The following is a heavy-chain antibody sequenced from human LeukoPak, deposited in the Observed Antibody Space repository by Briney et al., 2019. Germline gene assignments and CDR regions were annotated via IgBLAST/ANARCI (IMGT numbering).Heavy chain of an antibody. CDR3: ARSQDGSGSYFYYFYIDV. J-gene: IGHJ6*03. CDR2: IYTSGST. CDR1: GDSISSGTYY. Sequence: SETLSLTCTVSGDSISSGTYYWIWIRQPAGKGLEWIGRIYTSGSTNYNPSLKSRVTISVDMSKNQFSLKLSSVTAADTAVYYCARSQDGSGSYFYYFYIDVWGKGTTV. D-gene: IGHD3-10*01. V-gene: IGHV4-61*02.